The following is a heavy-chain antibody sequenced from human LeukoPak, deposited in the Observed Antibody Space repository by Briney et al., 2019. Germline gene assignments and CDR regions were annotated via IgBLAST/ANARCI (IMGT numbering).Heavy chain of an antibody. CDR2: ISYDGSNK. CDR1: GFTFSSYA. CDR3: ARGGGLGYDYVWGSYRGRVDY. J-gene: IGHJ4*02. D-gene: IGHD3-16*02. Sequence: GGSLRLSCAASGFTFSSYAMHWVRQAPGKGLEWVAVISYDGSNKYYADSVKGRFTISRDNSKNTLYLQMNSLRAEDTAVYYCARGGGLGYDYVWGSYRGRVDYWGQGTLVTVSS. V-gene: IGHV3-30*04.